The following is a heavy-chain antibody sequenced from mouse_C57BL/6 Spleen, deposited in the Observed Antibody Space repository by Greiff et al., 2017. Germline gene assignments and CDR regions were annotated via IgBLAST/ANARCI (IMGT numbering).Heavy chain of an antibody. CDR1: GYSITSGYY. J-gene: IGHJ1*03. CDR3: ASDYGSSYWYFDV. Sequence: EVQLQESGPGLVKPSQSLSLTCSVTGYSITSGYYWNWIRQFPGNKLEWMGYISYDGSNNYNPSLKNRISITRDTSKHQFFLKLNSVTTEDTATYYCASDYGSSYWYFDVWGTGTTVTVSS. D-gene: IGHD1-1*01. CDR2: ISYDGSN. V-gene: IGHV3-6*01.